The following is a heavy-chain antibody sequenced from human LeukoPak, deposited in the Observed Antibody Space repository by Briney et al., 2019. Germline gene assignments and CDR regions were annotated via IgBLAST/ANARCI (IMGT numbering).Heavy chain of an antibody. V-gene: IGHV3-73*01. CDR1: GFTFSGSA. J-gene: IGHJ4*02. CDR3: TITPGAVGATMGHY. CDR2: IRSKANSYAT. D-gene: IGHD1-26*01. Sequence: PGGSLRLSCAASGFTFSGSAMHWFRQASGKGLEWVGRIRSKANSYATAYAASVKGRFTISRDDSKNTAYLQMNSLKTEDTAVYYCTITPGAVGATMGHYWGQGTLVTVSS.